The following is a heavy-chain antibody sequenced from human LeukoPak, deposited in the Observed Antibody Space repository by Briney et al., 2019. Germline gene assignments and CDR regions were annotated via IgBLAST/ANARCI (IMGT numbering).Heavy chain of an antibody. D-gene: IGHD3-3*01. CDR2: ISGTGYNT. Sequence: GGSLLLSCAASGVTFSRHGMSWVRQAPGKGLEWVSTISGTGYNTYYADSVKGRFSISRDNSKNTMYLRMNSLRAEDTAVYYCAKGAEEGVVITGVYYYYMDVWGKGTTVTISS. J-gene: IGHJ6*03. V-gene: IGHV3-23*01. CDR3: AKGAEEGVVITGVYYYYMDV. CDR1: GVTFSRHG.